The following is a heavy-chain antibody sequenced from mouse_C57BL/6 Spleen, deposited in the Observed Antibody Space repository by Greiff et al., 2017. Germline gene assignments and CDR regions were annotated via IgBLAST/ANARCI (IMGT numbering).Heavy chain of an antibody. CDR2: IYPGDGDT. Sequence: QVQLQQSGPELVKPGASVKISCKASGYAFSSSWMNWVKQRPGKGLEWIGRIYPGDGDTNYNGKFKGKATLTADKSSSTAYMQLSSLTSEDSAVYFCARLPVDYWGQGTTLTVSA. J-gene: IGHJ2*01. CDR1: GYAFSSSW. V-gene: IGHV1-82*01. CDR3: ARLPVDY.